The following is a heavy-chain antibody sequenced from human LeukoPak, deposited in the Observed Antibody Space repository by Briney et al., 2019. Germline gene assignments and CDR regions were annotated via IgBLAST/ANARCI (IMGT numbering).Heavy chain of an antibody. D-gene: IGHD2-2*01. V-gene: IGHV3-33*01. Sequence: GRSLRLSCAASGFTFSSYGMHWVRQAPGKGLEWVAVIWYDGSNKYYADSVKGRFTISRDNSKNTLYLQMNSLRAEDTAVYYCARGIVVVASPMYNWFGPWGQGTLVTVSS. CDR2: IWYDGSNK. CDR1: GFTFSSYG. CDR3: ARGIVVVASPMYNWFGP. J-gene: IGHJ5*02.